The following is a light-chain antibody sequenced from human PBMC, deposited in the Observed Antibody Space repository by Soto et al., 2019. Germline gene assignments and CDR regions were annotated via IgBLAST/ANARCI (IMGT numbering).Light chain of an antibody. J-gene: IGKJ2*01. Sequence: DIQMTQSPPTLSASVGDTVSITCRASLSISSWLAWYQQKPGKASKILIYEASNLKSDVPSRFSGSGSGTDFTLTINGLQPDDFATSYCQQYDRFPYSFGPGTRLEIK. V-gene: IGKV1-5*03. CDR2: EAS. CDR3: QQYDRFPYS. CDR1: LSISSW.